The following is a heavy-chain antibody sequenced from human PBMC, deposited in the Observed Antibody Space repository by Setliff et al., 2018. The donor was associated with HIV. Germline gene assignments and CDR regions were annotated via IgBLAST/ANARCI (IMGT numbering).Heavy chain of an antibody. D-gene: IGHD3-22*01. CDR1: DDPINSFY. CDR2: IYTSGST. Sequence: PSETLSLTCTVSDDPINSFYWSWIRQPPGKGLEWIGYIYTSGSTNYNPSLEGRVTISVDTSKNQFSLKLSSVTAAETAVYYCARTPEDYDQYFFDRWGQGTLVTVSS. J-gene: IGHJ4*02. CDR3: ARTPEDYDQYFFDR. V-gene: IGHV4-4*09.